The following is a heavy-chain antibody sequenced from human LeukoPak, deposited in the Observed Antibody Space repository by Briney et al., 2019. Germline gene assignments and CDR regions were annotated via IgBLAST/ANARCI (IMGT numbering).Heavy chain of an antibody. CDR3: ARGSYYDSSGYFAGDY. CDR2: IYSGGST. V-gene: IGHV3-53*01. CDR1: GFTVSSNY. J-gene: IGHJ4*02. Sequence: PGGSLRLSCAASGFTVSSNYMSWVRQAPGKGLEWVSVIYSGGSTCYADSVKGRFTISRDNSKNTLYLQMNSLRAEDTAVYYCARGSYYDSSGYFAGDYWGQGTLVTVSS. D-gene: IGHD3-22*01.